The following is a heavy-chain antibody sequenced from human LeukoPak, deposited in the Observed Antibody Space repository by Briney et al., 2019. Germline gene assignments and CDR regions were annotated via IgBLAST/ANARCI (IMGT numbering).Heavy chain of an antibody. V-gene: IGHV1-18*01. CDR3: ARRTYSGVSSGSYYYYYYGMDV. Sequence: ASVKVSCKASGYTFTSYGISWVRQAPGQGLEWMGWISAYNGNTNYAQKLQGRVTMTTDTSTSTAYMELRSLRSDDTAVYYCARRTYSGVSSGSYYYYYYGMDVWGQGTTVTVSS. CDR2: ISAYNGNT. J-gene: IGHJ6*02. CDR1: GYTFTSYG. D-gene: IGHD6-19*01.